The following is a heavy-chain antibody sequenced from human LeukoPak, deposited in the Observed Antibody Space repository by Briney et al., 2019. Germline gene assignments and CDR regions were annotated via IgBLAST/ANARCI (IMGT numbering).Heavy chain of an antibody. Sequence: PSETLSLTCAVSGGPISSSNWWSWVRQPPGKGLEWIGEIYHSGSTNYNPSLKSRVTISVDKSKNQFSLKLSSVTAADTAVYYCARDRCSSTSCYVGVGWFDPWGQGTLVTVSS. V-gene: IGHV4-4*02. CDR1: GGPISSSNW. J-gene: IGHJ5*02. CDR2: IYHSGST. D-gene: IGHD2-2*01. CDR3: ARDRCSSTSCYVGVGWFDP.